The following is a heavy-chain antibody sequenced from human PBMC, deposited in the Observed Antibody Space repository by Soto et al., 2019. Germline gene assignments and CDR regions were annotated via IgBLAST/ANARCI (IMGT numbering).Heavy chain of an antibody. CDR1: GGYLTSNNW. Sequence: EILSLSGADAGGYLTSNNWGTWVRQPPGQGLEWIGEIYRTGSTNYNPSLKSRVTISLDKSENQLSIKVTSLTAADTAVYYCASRDPGTSVDYWGQGTLVTVSS. CDR2: IYRTGST. D-gene: IGHD1-7*01. CDR3: ASRDPGTSVDY. V-gene: IGHV4-4*02. J-gene: IGHJ4*02.